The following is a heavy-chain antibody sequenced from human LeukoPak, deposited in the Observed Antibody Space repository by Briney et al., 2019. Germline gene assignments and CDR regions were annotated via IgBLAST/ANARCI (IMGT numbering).Heavy chain of an antibody. J-gene: IGHJ4*02. D-gene: IGHD3-10*01. CDR3: ARIVKMVRYYYGSELDY. CDR1: GGSISSSSYY. Sequence: PSETLSLTCTVSGGSISSSSYYWGWIRQPPGKGLEWIGSIYYSGSTYYNPSLKSRVTISVDTSQNQFSLKLSSVTVADTAVYYCARIVKMVRYYYGSELDYWGQGTLVTVSS. V-gene: IGHV4-39*01. CDR2: IYYSGST.